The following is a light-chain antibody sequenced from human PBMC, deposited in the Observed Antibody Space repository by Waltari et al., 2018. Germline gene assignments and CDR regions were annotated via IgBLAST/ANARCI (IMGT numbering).Light chain of an antibody. CDR3: QQRSNWVLT. J-gene: IGKJ4*01. CDR2: ESA. Sequence: EIVLTQSPATLSFSPGERATLSCRSSQNIDYYLALYQLKPGQAPRLLIYESALRHTGIPARFSGSGSGTDFTLTISSLEAEDFATYYCQQRSNWVLTFGGGTKVELK. CDR1: QNIDYY. V-gene: IGKV3-11*01.